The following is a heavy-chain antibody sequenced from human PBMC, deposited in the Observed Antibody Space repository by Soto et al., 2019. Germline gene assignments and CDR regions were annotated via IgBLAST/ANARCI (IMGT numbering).Heavy chain of an antibody. D-gene: IGHD3-10*01. J-gene: IGHJ6*02. Sequence: EVQLVESGGGLVQPGGSLRLSCAASGFTVNGNYMSWVRQAPGKGLEWVSVIYSAGSTYYADSAKGRFTISRDNSKNTLYLQMNSLSAEDTAVYYCAGAPWSGELRDGVDVWGQGTTVTVSS. V-gene: IGHV3-66*01. CDR3: AGAPWSGELRDGVDV. CDR2: IYSAGST. CDR1: GFTVNGNY.